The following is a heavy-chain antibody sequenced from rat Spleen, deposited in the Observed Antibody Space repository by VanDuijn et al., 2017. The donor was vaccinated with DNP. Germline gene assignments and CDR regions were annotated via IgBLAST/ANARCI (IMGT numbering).Heavy chain of an antibody. J-gene: IGHJ3*01. CDR3: ASHTSWFAY. Sequence: EVQLVESGGGLVQPGRSLKLSCAASGFTFSDYNVAWVRQAPKKGLEWVATISYDGSSTYYRDSVKGRFTISRDNAKSTLYLQMDSLRSEDTATYYCASHTSWFAYWGQGTLVTVSS. CDR1: GFTFSDYN. D-gene: IGHD2-1*01. CDR2: ISYDGSST. V-gene: IGHV5-7*01.